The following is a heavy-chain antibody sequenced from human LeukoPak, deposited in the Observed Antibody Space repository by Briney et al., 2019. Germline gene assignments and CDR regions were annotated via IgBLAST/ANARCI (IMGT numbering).Heavy chain of an antibody. CDR3: ARVASGSYYNGLLDY. CDR1: RFTFRSYW. Sequence: PGGSLRLSCGASRFTFRSYWMSWVRQAPGKGMEWVANINQDESEKSYVNSVRGRFTISRDNAKNAVYLQMHSLRAEDTSVYYCARVASGSYYNGLLDYWGQGTLVTVSS. CDR2: INQDESEK. J-gene: IGHJ4*02. D-gene: IGHD3-10*01. V-gene: IGHV3-7*01.